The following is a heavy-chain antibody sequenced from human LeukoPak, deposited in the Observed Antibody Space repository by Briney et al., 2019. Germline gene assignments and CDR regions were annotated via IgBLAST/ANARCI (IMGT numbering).Heavy chain of an antibody. Sequence: GESLMISCKGSGYSFTSYWIGWVRQMPGKGLEWMGIIYRGDSDTRYSPSFQGQVTISADKSISTAYLQWSSLKASDTAMYYCARRYYGSGSYYFYAFDIWGQGTMVTVSS. V-gene: IGHV5-51*01. D-gene: IGHD3-10*01. CDR2: IYRGDSDT. CDR3: ARRYYGSGSYYFYAFDI. J-gene: IGHJ3*02. CDR1: GYSFTSYW.